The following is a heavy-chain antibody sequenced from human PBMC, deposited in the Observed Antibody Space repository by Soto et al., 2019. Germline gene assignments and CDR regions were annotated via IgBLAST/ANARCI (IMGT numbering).Heavy chain of an antibody. Sequence: GGSLRLSCAPSGFTFNSYAMNWVRQAPGKGLAWVSAIGTDGNTYYANSVKGRFTISRDNSRTTLYLQMNSLRVEDTALYYCVRKYPGTRPFDYWGQGTLVTVSS. CDR3: VRKYPGTRPFDY. CDR2: IGTDGNT. J-gene: IGHJ4*01. CDR1: GFTFNSYA. D-gene: IGHD2-2*01. V-gene: IGHV3-23*01.